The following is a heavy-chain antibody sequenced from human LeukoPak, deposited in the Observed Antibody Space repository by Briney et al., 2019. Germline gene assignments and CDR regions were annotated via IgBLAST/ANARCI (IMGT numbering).Heavy chain of an antibody. CDR2: IHHTGST. V-gene: IGHV4-31*03. CDR3: ASGSGYHPIGYYGMAV. Sequence: SQTLSLTCSVSGGSITSGPYYWTWIRQHPGKGLEWIGNIHHTGSTSYHPSLKSRVSISLDTSKNQFSLKLTSVTAADTAVYYCASGSGYHPIGYYGMAVWGQGTTATVSS. D-gene: IGHD3-3*01. J-gene: IGHJ6*02. CDR1: GGSITSGPYY.